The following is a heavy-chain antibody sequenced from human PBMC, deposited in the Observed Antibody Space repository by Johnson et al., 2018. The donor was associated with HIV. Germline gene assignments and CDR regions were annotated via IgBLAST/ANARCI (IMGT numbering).Heavy chain of an antibody. V-gene: IGHV3-7*03. J-gene: IGHJ3*02. CDR2: IHYDGIGK. D-gene: IGHD6-13*01. Sequence: VQLVESGGGLVQPGGSLRLSCAASGFTVSSNYMSWVRQAPGKGLQWVTFIHYDGIGKYSGGAVLGRFTFSRDNAKNSLYLQMNSLRAEDTAVYYCARGVYSSSWYGAFDIWCQGTMVTFSS. CDR3: ARGVYSSSWYGAFDI. CDR1: GFTVSSNY.